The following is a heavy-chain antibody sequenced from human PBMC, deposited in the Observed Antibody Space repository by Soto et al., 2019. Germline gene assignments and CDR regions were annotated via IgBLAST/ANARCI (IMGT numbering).Heavy chain of an antibody. CDR2: IIPIFGTA. Sequence: QVQLVQSGAEVKKPGSSVKVSCKASGGTFSSYAISWVRQAPGQGLEWMGGIIPIFGTANYAQKFQGRVTITADESTSTAYMELSSLRSEDTAVYYCAIPSRSGSYVDYPFDIWGQGTMVTVSS. D-gene: IGHD1-26*01. J-gene: IGHJ3*02. CDR3: AIPSRSGSYVDYPFDI. CDR1: GGTFSSYA. V-gene: IGHV1-69*01.